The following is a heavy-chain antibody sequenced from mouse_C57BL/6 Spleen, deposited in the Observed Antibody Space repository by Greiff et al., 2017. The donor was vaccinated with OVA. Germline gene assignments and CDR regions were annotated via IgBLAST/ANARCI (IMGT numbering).Heavy chain of an antibody. CDR1: GYTFTSYW. CDR2: IDPSDSYT. V-gene: IGHV1-69*01. Sequence: QVQLQQPGAELVMPGASVKLSCKASGYTFTSYWMHWVKQRPGQGLEWIGEIDPSDSYTNYNQKFKGKSTLTVDKSSSTAYMQLSSLTSEDSAVYYCARREILDTTVVDAMDYWGQGTSVTVSS. CDR3: ARREILDTTVVDAMDY. D-gene: IGHD1-1*01. J-gene: IGHJ4*01.